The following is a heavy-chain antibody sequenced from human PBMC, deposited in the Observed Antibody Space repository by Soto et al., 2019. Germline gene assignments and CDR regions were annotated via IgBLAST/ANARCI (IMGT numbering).Heavy chain of an antibody. CDR3: ARYNWGAMGAFDI. J-gene: IGHJ3*02. V-gene: IGHV4-59*01. CDR1: GGSISSYY. CDR2: IYYSGST. Sequence: QVQLQESGPGLVKPSETLSLTCTVSGGSISSYYWSWLRQPPGKGLEWIGYIYYSGSTNYNPSLKSRVTISVDTSKNQFSLKLSSVTAADTAVYYCARYNWGAMGAFDIWGQGTMVTVSS. D-gene: IGHD1-1*01.